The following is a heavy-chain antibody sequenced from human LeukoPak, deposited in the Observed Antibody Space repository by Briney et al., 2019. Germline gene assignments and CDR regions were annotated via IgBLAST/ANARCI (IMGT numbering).Heavy chain of an antibody. CDR2: INAGNGNT. Sequence: GASVKVSCKASGYTFTSYAMHWVRQAPGQRLEWMGWINAGNGNTKYSQEFQGRVTITRDTSASTAYMELSSLRSEDMAVYYCARGYCSGGSCYYRDNWFDPWGQGTLVTVSS. CDR1: GYTFTSYA. D-gene: IGHD2-15*01. J-gene: IGHJ5*02. V-gene: IGHV1-3*03. CDR3: ARGYCSGGSCYYRDNWFDP.